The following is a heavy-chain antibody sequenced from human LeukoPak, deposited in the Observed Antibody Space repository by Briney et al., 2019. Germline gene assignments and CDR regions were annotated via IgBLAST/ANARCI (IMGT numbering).Heavy chain of an antibody. CDR1: GFTFDDYA. D-gene: IGHD1-14*01. CDR2: ISGSGGST. V-gene: IGHV3-23*01. J-gene: IGHJ4*02. Sequence: GGSLRLSCAASGFTFDDYAMHWVRQAPGKGLEWVSAISGSGGSTYYADSVKGRFTISRDNSKNTLYLQMNSLRAEDTAVYYCAKYVPRTKDYWGQGTLVTVSS. CDR3: AKYVPRTKDY.